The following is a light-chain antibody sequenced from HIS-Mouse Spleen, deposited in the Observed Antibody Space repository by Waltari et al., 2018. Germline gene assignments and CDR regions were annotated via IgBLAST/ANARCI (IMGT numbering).Light chain of an antibody. CDR3: CSYAGSSTWG. V-gene: IGLV2-23*01. J-gene: IGLJ3*02. CDR1: SSDVGSYNL. CDR2: EGS. Sequence: QSALTQPASVSWSPGQSITISCTGTSSDVGSYNLVSWYQQHPGKAPKLMIYEGSKRPSGVSNRFSGSKSGNTASLTISGLQAEDEADYYCCSYAGSSTWGFGGGTKLTVL.